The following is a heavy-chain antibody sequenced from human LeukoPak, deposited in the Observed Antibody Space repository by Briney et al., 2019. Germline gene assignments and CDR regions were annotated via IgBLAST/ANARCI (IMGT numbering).Heavy chain of an antibody. D-gene: IGHD5-24*01. CDR1: GFTFSSYG. V-gene: IGHV3-30*02. J-gene: IGHJ4*02. CDR3: AKDGMATLNDYFDY. Sequence: GGSLRLSCAAYGFTFSSYGMHWVRQAPGKGLEWVAFIRYDGSNKYYADSVKGRFTISRDNSKNTLYLQMNSLRAEDTAVYYCAKDGMATLNDYFDYWGQGTLVTVSS. CDR2: IRYDGSNK.